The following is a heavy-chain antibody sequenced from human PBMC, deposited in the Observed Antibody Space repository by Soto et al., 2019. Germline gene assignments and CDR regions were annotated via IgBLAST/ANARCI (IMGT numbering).Heavy chain of an antibody. J-gene: IGHJ6*02. CDR1: GYTFSTYA. CDR2: LNGGTGQT. Sequence: ASVKVSCKASGYTFSTYAMHWVRQAPGQSLEWMGWLNGGTGQTRYSQKFQDRVIISRDTSASTGYMELSSLTSEDTAVYYCARGKGMEENYFYYGLDIWGQGTTVTVSS. V-gene: IGHV1-3*01. CDR3: ARGKGMEENYFYYGLDI. D-gene: IGHD1-1*01.